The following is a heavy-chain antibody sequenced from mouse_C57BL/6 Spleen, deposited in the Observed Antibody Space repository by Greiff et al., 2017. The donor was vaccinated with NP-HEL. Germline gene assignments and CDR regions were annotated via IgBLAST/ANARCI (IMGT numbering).Heavy chain of an antibody. CDR2: IDPEDGDT. J-gene: IGHJ2*01. CDR3: TTSPITTVVATDY. CDR1: GFNIKDYY. D-gene: IGHD1-1*01. Sequence: VQLQQSGAELVRPGASVKLSCTASGFNIKDYYMHWVKQRPEQGLEWIGRIDPEDGDTEYAPKFQGKATMTADTSSNTAYLQLSSLTSEDTAVYYCTTSPITTVVATDYWGQGTTLTVSS. V-gene: IGHV14-1*01.